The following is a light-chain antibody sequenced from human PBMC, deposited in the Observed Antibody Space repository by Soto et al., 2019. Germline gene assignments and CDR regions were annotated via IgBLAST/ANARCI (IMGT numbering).Light chain of an antibody. CDR3: QQYASSPIT. J-gene: IGKJ5*01. CDR1: QSVSSSY. V-gene: IGKV3-20*01. CDR2: GAS. Sequence: EIVLTQSPGTLSLSPGERATLSCRASQSVSSSYLAWYQQKPGQAPRLLIYGASSRATGIPDRFSGSGSGTDFTLTFSRLEPEDFAVYYCQQYASSPITFGQGTRLEIK.